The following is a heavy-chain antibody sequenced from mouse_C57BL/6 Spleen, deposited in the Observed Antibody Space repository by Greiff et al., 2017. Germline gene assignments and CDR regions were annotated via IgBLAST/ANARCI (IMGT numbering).Heavy chain of an antibody. V-gene: IGHV1-15*01. J-gene: IGHJ2*01. D-gene: IGHD1-1*01. CDR2: IDPETGGT. CDR1: GYTFTDYE. Sequence: LVESGAELVRPGASVTLSCKASGYTFTDYEMHWVKQTPVHGLEWIGAIDPETGGTAYNQKFKGKAILTADKSSSTAYMELRSLTSEASAVYYCTRRTTVAFDYWGQGTTLTVSS. CDR3: TRRTTVAFDY.